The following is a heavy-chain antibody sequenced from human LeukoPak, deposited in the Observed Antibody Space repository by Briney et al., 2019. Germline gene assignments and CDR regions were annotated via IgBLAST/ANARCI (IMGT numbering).Heavy chain of an antibody. Sequence: ASVKVSCKASGYTFTSYDINWVRQATGQGLEWMGWMNPNSGNTGYAQKFQGRVTITRNTSISTAYMELSSLRSEDTAVYYCARVHDILTGSLYYYYMDVWGKGTTVTISS. CDR3: ARVHDILTGSLYYYYMDV. J-gene: IGHJ6*03. CDR2: MNPNSGNT. CDR1: GYTFTSYD. V-gene: IGHV1-8*03. D-gene: IGHD3-9*01.